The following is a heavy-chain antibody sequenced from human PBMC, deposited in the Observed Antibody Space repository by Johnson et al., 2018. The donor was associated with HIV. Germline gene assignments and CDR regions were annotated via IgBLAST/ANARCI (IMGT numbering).Heavy chain of an antibody. CDR1: GFTFNSYG. CDR3: AREFGPWWAPNAAFDI. J-gene: IGHJ3*02. V-gene: IGHV3-30*19. Sequence: QVQLVESGGGVVQPGRSLRLSCAASGFTFNSYGMHWVRQAPGKGLEWVAVISFDGSNEYYADSVKGRFTISRDNSKNTLYLRMNSLRVEDTAVIYCAREFGPWWAPNAAFDIWGQGTMVTVSS. CDR2: ISFDGSNE. D-gene: IGHD2-15*01.